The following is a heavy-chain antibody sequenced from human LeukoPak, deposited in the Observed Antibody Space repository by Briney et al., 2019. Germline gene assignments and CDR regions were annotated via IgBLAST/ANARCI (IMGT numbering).Heavy chain of an antibody. CDR1: GITLSNYW. Sequence: GGSLRLSCTASGITLSNYWMHWVRQAPGKGPVWVSGIKTDGSFTTYEDSVRGQFTISRDNAKNSLYLQMNSLRAEDTALYYCARATYYYGSGSFRGPHYYFDYWGQGTLVTVSS. CDR2: IKTDGSFT. V-gene: IGHV3-74*01. D-gene: IGHD3-10*01. CDR3: ARATYYYGSGSFRGPHYYFDY. J-gene: IGHJ4*02.